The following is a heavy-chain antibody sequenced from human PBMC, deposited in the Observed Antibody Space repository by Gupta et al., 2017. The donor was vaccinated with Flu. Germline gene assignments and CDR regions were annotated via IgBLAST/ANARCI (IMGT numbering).Heavy chain of an antibody. Sequence: VRQVPGKGLEWVAYISSSSGTIYYADSVKGRFTISRDNAKNSLFLQMNSLRDEDTAVYYCARGGGSYGYFDFWGQGTLVTVSS. CDR3: ARGGGSYGYFDF. J-gene: IGHJ4*02. CDR2: ISSSSGTI. V-gene: IGHV3-48*02. D-gene: IGHD1-26*01.